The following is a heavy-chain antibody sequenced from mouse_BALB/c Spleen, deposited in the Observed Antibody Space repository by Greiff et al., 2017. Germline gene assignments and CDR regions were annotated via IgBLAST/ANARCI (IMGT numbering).Heavy chain of an antibody. CDR2: IDPANGNT. Sequence: EVQLQQSGAELVKPGASVKLSCTASGFNIKDTYMHWVKQRPEQGLEWIGRIDPANGNTKYDPKFQGKATITADTSSNTAYLQLSSLTSEDTAVYYCARVGGFNWGEAYWGQGTLVTVSA. CDR3: ARVGGFNWGEAY. V-gene: IGHV14-3*02. J-gene: IGHJ3*01. CDR1: GFNIKDTY. D-gene: IGHD4-1*01.